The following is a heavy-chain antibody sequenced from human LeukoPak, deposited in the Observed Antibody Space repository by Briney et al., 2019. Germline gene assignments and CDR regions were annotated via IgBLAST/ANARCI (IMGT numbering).Heavy chain of an antibody. V-gene: IGHV5-51*01. CDR2: IYPGDSDT. J-gene: IGHJ5*02. CDR3: ARHVAAIGDYGDYDWFDP. Sequence: GASLQISCKGSGYRFTSYWIGWVRQMPGKGLEWMGIIYPGDSDTRYSPSFQGQVTISADKSISTAYLQWSSLKASDTAMYYCARHVAAIGDYGDYDWFDPWGQGTLVTVSS. CDR1: GYRFTSYW. D-gene: IGHD4-17*01.